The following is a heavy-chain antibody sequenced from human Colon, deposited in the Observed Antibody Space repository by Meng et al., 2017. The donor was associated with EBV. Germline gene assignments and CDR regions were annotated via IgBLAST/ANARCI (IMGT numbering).Heavy chain of an antibody. D-gene: IGHD3-10*01. J-gene: IGHJ4*02. Sequence: VESGGGLGPPGGSRGLSCAAFGFTVSSNYMSWVRQAPGKGLEWISVVYSGGTTYYADSVKGRFTISRDNSKNTLYLQMNSLRADDTAVYYCARDLTTMLRGALGFWGQGTLVTVSS. CDR2: VYSGGTT. CDR3: ARDLTTMLRGALGF. CDR1: GFTVSSNY. V-gene: IGHV3-53*01.